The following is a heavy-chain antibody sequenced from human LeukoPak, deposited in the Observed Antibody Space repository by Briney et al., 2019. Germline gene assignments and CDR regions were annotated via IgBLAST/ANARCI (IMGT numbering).Heavy chain of an antibody. Sequence: PGGSLRLSCAASGLTVSTNYMSWVRQAPGKGLEWVSVLYSSGSTYYADSVKDRFTISRDNSKNTLYLQMNSLRAEDTAVYFCARYLAAAGAVDYGGQGTLVTVS. V-gene: IGHV3-66*01. J-gene: IGHJ4*02. CDR2: LYSSGST. D-gene: IGHD6-13*01. CDR1: GLTVSTNY. CDR3: ARYLAAAGAVDY.